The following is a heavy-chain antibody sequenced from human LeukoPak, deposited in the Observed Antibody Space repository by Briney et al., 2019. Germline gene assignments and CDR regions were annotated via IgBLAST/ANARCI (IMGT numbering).Heavy chain of an antibody. CDR1: GDSISSSSYY. J-gene: IGHJ4*02. Sequence: SETLSLTCTVSGDSISSSSYYWGWIRQPPGKGLEWIGNIYYSGSTYYNPSLKSRVTISVDTSKNQFSLKLSSVTAADTAVYYCARDAVAGTIFDYWGQGTLVTVSS. CDR3: ARDAVAGTIFDY. D-gene: IGHD6-19*01. CDR2: IYYSGST. V-gene: IGHV4-39*07.